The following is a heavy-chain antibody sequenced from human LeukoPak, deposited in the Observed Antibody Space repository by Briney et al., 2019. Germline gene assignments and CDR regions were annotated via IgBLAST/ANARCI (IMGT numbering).Heavy chain of an antibody. CDR3: ARHAGGYDRELDY. J-gene: IGHJ4*02. CDR1: GGSISSYY. D-gene: IGHD5-12*01. Sequence: PSETLSLTCTVSGGSISSYYWSWIRHPPGKGREGIGSIYYSGSTYYNPSLKSRVTISVDTSKNQFSLKLSSVTAADTAVYYCARHAGGYDRELDYWGQGTLVTVSS. V-gene: IGHV4-39*01. CDR2: IYYSGST.